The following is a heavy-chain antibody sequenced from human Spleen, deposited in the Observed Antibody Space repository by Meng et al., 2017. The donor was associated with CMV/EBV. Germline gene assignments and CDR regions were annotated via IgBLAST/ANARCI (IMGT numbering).Heavy chain of an antibody. Sequence: SETLSLTCNVSDFSVRTDFYWGWIRQPPGKGLEWLGSIYNSGGTFYNPSLESRVVISIDTSKNQFSLRLSSVIAADTAVYYCARTISSAWNSGFDVWGQGTMVTVSS. V-gene: IGHV4-38-2*02. CDR2: IYNSGGT. D-gene: IGHD6-19*01. CDR3: ARTISSAWNSGFDV. CDR1: DFSVRTDFY. J-gene: IGHJ3*01.